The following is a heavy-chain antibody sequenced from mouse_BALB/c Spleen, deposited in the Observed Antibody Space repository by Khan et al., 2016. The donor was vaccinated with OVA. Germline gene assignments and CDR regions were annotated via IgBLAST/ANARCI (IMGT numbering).Heavy chain of an antibody. CDR2: ITSAGSYT. Sequence: EVELVESGGDLVKPGGSLKLSCAASGFTFSSNAMSWVRQTPEKRLEWVATITSAGSYTYYPDSVKGRFTIYRDNARNTLYLQMSSVRSEDTAMFYCARHGGTVHDYARDYWGQGTSVTVSS. CDR3: ARHGGTVHDYARDY. CDR1: GFTFSSNA. D-gene: IGHD1-1*02. J-gene: IGHJ4*01. V-gene: IGHV5-9-3*01.